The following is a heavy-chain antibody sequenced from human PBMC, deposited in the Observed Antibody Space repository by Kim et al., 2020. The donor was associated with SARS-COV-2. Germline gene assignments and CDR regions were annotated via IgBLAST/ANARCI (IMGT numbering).Heavy chain of an antibody. CDR2: ISSSSRYI. V-gene: IGHV3-21*01. CDR3: ASDGFYSSSLLSYYYMDV. D-gene: IGHD6-6*01. Sequence: GGSLRLSCSASGFTFSSYTLNWVRQAPGKGLEWVSSISSSSRYIYYTDSVKGRFTISRDNAKNSVSLQMSSLTVEYSAVYYFASDGFYSSSLLSYYYMDV. J-gene: IGHJ6*03. CDR1: GFTFSSYT.